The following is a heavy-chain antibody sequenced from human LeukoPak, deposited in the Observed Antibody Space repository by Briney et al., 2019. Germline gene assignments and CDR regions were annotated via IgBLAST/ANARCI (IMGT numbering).Heavy chain of an antibody. J-gene: IGHJ4*02. CDR3: TRGKISGDDFDY. Sequence: GASVKVSCKASGYTFSGYYMHWVRQAPGQGPEWMGWINPNSGGTNYPQNFQSRVTMTRDTSISTAYMELSRLRSDDTAVYYCTRGKISGDDFDYWGQGTLVTVSS. CDR2: INPNSGGT. D-gene: IGHD7-27*01. V-gene: IGHV1-2*02. CDR1: GYTFSGYY.